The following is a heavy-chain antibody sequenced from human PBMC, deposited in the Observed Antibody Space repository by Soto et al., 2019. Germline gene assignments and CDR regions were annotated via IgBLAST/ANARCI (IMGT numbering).Heavy chain of an antibody. CDR1: GFTFSSYS. Sequence: GXSLRLACAASGFTFSSYSINWVVQAPGKGLEWVSYISSSSSTIYYADSVKGRFTISRDNAKNSLYLQMNSLTAEDTAVYYCARDSGYSYGPLDYWGQGTLVTVSS. CDR3: ARDSGYSYGPLDY. V-gene: IGHV3-48*01. CDR2: ISSSSSTI. J-gene: IGHJ4*02. D-gene: IGHD5-18*01.